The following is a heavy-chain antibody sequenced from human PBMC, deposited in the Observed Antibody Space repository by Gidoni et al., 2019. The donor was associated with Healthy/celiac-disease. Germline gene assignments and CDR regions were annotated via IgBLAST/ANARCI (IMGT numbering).Heavy chain of an antibody. V-gene: IGHV4-4*02. J-gene: IGHJ6*02. CDR2: IYHSGST. CDR3: ARRAYYDFWSGYVWGDYGMDV. Sequence: QVQLQESRPGLVQPSGTLSLTCAVSGGSISSSNWWSWVRQPPGKGLEWIGEIYHSGSTNYNPSLKSRVTISVDKSKNQFSLKLSSVTAADTAVYYCARRAYYDFWSGYVWGDYGMDVWGQGTTVTVSS. CDR1: GGSISSSNW. D-gene: IGHD3-3*01.